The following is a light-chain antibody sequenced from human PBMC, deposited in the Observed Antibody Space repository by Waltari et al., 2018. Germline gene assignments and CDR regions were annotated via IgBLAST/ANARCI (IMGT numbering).Light chain of an antibody. V-gene: IGKV1-12*01. CDR2: SAS. Sequence: IQMTQXPXSXSAXVGERVTITCRASQDISTLLAWYQQKPGKAPKLLIYSASALQSGVPSRXXGXXXGTXXTXXXNSLQXXDXAXXYCXQXXXFXXTFGRXXXXEXK. CDR1: QDISTL. CDR3: XQXXXFXXT. J-gene: IGKJ1*01.